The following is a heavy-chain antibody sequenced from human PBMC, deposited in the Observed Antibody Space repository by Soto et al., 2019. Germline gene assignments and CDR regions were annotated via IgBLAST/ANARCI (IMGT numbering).Heavy chain of an antibody. CDR1: GFILSSYS. D-gene: IGHD3-16*01. Sequence: EEQLVESGGGWVQPGGSLRLSCAASGFILSSYSMNWVRQAPGRGLEWVAYISPSSATILYADSVKGRFIISRDNAENSLSLLLNSLGVEHTAVYYCARANWGFDPWGQGTLVTVSS. V-gene: IGHV3-48*01. CDR2: ISPSSATI. J-gene: IGHJ5*02. CDR3: ARANWGFDP.